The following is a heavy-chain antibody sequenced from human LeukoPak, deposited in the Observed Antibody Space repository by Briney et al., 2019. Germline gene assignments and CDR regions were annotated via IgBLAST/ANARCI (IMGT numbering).Heavy chain of an antibody. CDR3: ARAQTRYSGSYYVDY. Sequence: SETLSLTCTVSGGSISSSSYYWSWIRQPAGKGLEWIGRIYTSGSTNYNPSLKSRVTISVDTSKNQFSLKLSSVTAADTAVYYCARAQTRYSGSYYVDYWGQGTLVTVSS. J-gene: IGHJ4*02. CDR2: IYTSGST. CDR1: GGSISSSSYY. V-gene: IGHV4-61*02. D-gene: IGHD1-26*01.